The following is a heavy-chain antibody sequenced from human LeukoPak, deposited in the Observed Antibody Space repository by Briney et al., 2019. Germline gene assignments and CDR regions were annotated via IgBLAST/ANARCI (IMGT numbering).Heavy chain of an antibody. J-gene: IGHJ6*03. CDR2: IYTSGST. V-gene: IGHV4-4*07. CDR3: ARGPMIVPAARAYYYYYMDV. Sequence: ASETLSLTCTVSGGSISNYYWSWIRQPAGKGLEWIGRIYTSGSTNYNPSLKSRVTMSVDTSKNLFSLKLSSVTAADTAVYYCARGPMIVPAARAYYYYYMDVWGKGTTVTVSS. D-gene: IGHD2-2*01. CDR1: GGSISNYY.